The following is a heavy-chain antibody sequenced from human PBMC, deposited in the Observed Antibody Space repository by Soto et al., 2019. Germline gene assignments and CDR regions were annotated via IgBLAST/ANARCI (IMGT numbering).Heavy chain of an antibody. CDR3: ARRYGGPLDY. CDR2: IYYSGST. CDR1: GGSISSYY. V-gene: IGHV4-59*08. D-gene: IGHD4-17*01. Sequence: QVQLQESGPGLVKPSETLSLTCTVSGGSISSYYWSWIRQPPGKGLEWIGYIYYSGSTNYNPSLKSRVTLSLDTSKNQFSLKLSAVTAADPAVYYCARRYGGPLDYWGQGTLDTVSS. J-gene: IGHJ4*02.